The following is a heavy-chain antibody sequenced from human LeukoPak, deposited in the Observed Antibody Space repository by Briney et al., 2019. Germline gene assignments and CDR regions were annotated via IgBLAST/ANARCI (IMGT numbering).Heavy chain of an antibody. CDR2: ISYDGSNK. CDR3: AKDLEILTGYYAHSYYYYGMDV. D-gene: IGHD3-9*01. CDR1: GFTFSSYA. Sequence: GGSLRLSCAASGFTFSSYAMSWVRQAPGKGLEWVAVISYDGSNKYYADSVKGRFTISRDNSKNTLYLQMNSLRAEDTAVYYCAKDLEILTGYYAHSYYYYGMDVWGQGTTVTVSS. V-gene: IGHV3-30*18. J-gene: IGHJ6*02.